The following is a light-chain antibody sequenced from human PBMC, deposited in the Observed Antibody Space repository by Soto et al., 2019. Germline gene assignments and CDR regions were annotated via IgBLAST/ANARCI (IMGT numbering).Light chain of an antibody. CDR3: QQRSDLPST. V-gene: IGKV3-11*01. CDR2: DAS. CDR1: QSAGRY. J-gene: IGKJ4*02. Sequence: EIVLTQSPATLSLSPGEGATLSCRASQSAGRYLAWYQQKPGQAPRLLIYDASKRATGIAGRFSGSGSGTDFTRDCRRLGHEVFAVYCCQQRSDLPSTCAGGTELHIK.